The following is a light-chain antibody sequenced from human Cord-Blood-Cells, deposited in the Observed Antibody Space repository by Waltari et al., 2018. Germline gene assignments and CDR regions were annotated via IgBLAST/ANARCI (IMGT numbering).Light chain of an antibody. V-gene: IGKV1-9*01. CDR1: QGISSY. J-gene: IGKJ2*01. CDR3: QQLNSYPHT. Sequence: IQLTQSPSSLSASVGDRVTITCRARQGISSYLACYQQKPGKAPKLLIYAASTLQSGVPSRFSGSGSGTDFTLTSSSLQPEDFATYYCQQLNSYPHTFGQGTKLEIK. CDR2: AAS.